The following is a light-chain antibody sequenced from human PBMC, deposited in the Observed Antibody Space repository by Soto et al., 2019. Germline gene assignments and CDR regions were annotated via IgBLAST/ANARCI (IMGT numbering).Light chain of an antibody. CDR1: QSISTW. V-gene: IGKV1-5*01. J-gene: IGKJ1*01. CDR2: DAS. Sequence: DIQMTQSPSTLSAYVGDRVTITCRAGQSISTWLAWYQHKPGKAPKLLIYDASSLENGVPSRVSGSGSGTEFTLTISSLQPDDFATYFCHHYNSFSQTFGQGTKVEIK. CDR3: HHYNSFSQT.